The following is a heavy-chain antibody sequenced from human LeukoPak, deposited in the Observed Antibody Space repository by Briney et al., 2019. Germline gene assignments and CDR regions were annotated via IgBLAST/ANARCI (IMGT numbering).Heavy chain of an antibody. CDR2: INHSGST. CDR1: GGSFSGYY. D-gene: IGHD3-10*01. CDR3: ARGESLGYYGMDV. V-gene: IGHV4-34*01. J-gene: IGHJ6*02. Sequence: PSETLSLTCAVYGGSFSGYYWSWIRQPPGKGLEWIGEINHSGSTNYSPSLKSRVTISVDTSKNQFSLKLSSVTAADTAVYYCARGESLGYYGMDVWGQGTTVTVSS.